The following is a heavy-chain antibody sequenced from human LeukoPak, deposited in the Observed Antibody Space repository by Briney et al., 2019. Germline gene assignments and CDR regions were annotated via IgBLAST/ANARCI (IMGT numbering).Heavy chain of an antibody. D-gene: IGHD6-13*01. CDR1: GGSISSGGYS. Sequence: SETLSLTCAVSGGSISSGGYSWSWIRQPPGKGLEWIGYIYHSGSTYYNPSLKSRVTISVDRSKNQFSLKLSSVTAADTAVYYCARGGAAADLFDPWGQGTLVTVSS. V-gene: IGHV4-30-2*01. J-gene: IGHJ5*02. CDR3: ARGGAAADLFDP. CDR2: IYHSGST.